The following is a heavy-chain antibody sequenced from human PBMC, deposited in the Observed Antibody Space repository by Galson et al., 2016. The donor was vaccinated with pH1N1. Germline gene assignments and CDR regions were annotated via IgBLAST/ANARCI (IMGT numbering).Heavy chain of an antibody. V-gene: IGHV3-7*04. CDR3: ARAIAAASSA. CDR1: GFTFSSYW. CDR2: INQDGSEI. Sequence: SLRLSCAASGFTFSSYWMTWVRQAPGKGLEWVANINQDGSEIYYVDSVKGRFTISRDNAKNSLHLQMNSLRAEDTAVYYGARAIAAASSAWGQGTLVTVSS. J-gene: IGHJ3*01. D-gene: IGHD6-13*01.